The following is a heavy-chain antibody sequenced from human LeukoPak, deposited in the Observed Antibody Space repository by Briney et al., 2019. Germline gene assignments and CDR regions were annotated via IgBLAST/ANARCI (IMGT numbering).Heavy chain of an antibody. Sequence: PGRSLRLSCAASGFTFDDYAMHWVRQAPGKGLEWVSGISWNSGSIGYADSVKGRFTISRDNAKISLYLQMNSLRAEDTAVYYCARGTMTTVTTSQLPDYWGQGTLVTVSS. CDR1: GFTFDDYA. CDR3: ARGTMTTVTTSQLPDY. D-gene: IGHD4-17*01. CDR2: ISWNSGSI. V-gene: IGHV3-9*01. J-gene: IGHJ4*02.